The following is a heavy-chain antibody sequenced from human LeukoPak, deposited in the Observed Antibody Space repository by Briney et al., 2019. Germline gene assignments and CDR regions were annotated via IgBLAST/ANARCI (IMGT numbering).Heavy chain of an antibody. J-gene: IGHJ3*02. Sequence: SETLSLTCAVYGGSFSGYYWSWIRQPPGKGLEWIGEINHSGSTNYNPSLKSRVTISVDTSKNQFSLKLSSVTAADTAVYYCARGSGYANDAFDIWGQGTTVTVSS. D-gene: IGHD5-12*01. CDR2: INHSGST. CDR3: ARGSGYANDAFDI. CDR1: GGSFSGYY. V-gene: IGHV4-34*01.